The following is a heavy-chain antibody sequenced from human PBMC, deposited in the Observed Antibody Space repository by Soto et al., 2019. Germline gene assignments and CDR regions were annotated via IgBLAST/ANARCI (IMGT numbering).Heavy chain of an antibody. D-gene: IGHD3-10*01. CDR2: IYYSGST. Sequence: PSETLSLTCTVSGGSISSGDYYWSWIRQPPGKGLEWIGYIYYSGSTYYNPSLKSRVTISVDTSKNQFSLKLSSVTAADTAVYYCARSPYGSGENGAFDIWGQGTMVT. CDR1: GGSISSGDYY. CDR3: ARSPYGSGENGAFDI. J-gene: IGHJ3*02. V-gene: IGHV4-30-4*01.